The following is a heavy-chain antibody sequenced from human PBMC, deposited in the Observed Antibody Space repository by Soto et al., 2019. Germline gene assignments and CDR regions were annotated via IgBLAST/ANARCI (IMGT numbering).Heavy chain of an antibody. CDR1: GFTFSSYA. V-gene: IGHV3-30-3*01. D-gene: IGHD2-2*01. CDR3: AREGVLFGSPARTTSRTPYGMDV. Sequence: GGSLRLSCAASGFTFSSYAMHWVRQAPGKGLEWVAVISYDGSNKYYADSVKGRFTISRDNSKNTLYLQMNSLRAEDTAVYYCAREGVLFGSPARTTSRTPYGMDVWGQGTTVTSP. J-gene: IGHJ6*02. CDR2: ISYDGSNK.